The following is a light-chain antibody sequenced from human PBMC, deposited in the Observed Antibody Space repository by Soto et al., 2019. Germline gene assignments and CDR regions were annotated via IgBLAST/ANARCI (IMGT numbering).Light chain of an antibody. J-gene: IGKJ5*01. CDR1: QNIHTN. Sequence: ELVMTQSPATLSESPGERATLSCRAGQNIHTNLAWYQQKPGQAPRLLFYGASTRATGIPARFSGSGSGTEFTLTISSLQSEDFAVYYCQQYNNWPPITFGQGTRLEIK. CDR2: GAS. CDR3: QQYNNWPPIT. V-gene: IGKV3-15*01.